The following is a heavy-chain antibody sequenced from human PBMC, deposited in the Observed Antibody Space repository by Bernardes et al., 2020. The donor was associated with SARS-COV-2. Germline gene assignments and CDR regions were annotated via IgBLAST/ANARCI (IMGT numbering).Heavy chain of an antibody. CDR2: ISAYNGNT. J-gene: IGHJ4*02. D-gene: IGHD3-3*01. CDR1: GYTFTSYG. CDR3: ARVPQREGGPYYDFWSGYSQYLFDY. Sequence: ASVKVSCKASGYTFTSYGIGWVRQAPGQGLEWMGWISAYNGNTNYAQKLQGRVTMTTDTSTSTAYMELRSLRSDDTAVYYCARVPQREGGPYYDFWSGYSQYLFDYWGQGTLVTVSS. V-gene: IGHV1-18*01.